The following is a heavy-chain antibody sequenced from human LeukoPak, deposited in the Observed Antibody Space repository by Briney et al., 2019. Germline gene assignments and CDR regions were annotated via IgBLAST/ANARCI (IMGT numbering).Heavy chain of an antibody. J-gene: IGHJ4*02. CDR2: INHSGST. CDR3: VTYYFDSSGPKKNY. Sequence: SETLSLTCAVYGGSFSGYYWSWIRQPPGKGLEWIGEINHSGSTNYNPSLKSRVTISVDTSKKQFSLKLSSVTATDTAVYYCVTYYFDSSGPKKNYWGQGTLVTVSS. CDR1: GGSFSGYY. D-gene: IGHD3-22*01. V-gene: IGHV4-34*01.